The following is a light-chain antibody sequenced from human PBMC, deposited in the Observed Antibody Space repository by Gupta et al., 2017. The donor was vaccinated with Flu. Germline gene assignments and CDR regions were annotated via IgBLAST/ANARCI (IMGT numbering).Light chain of an antibody. CDR2: GAS. V-gene: IGKV1-16*01. Sequence: ASIGDSVTISCRASQDIGPSVAWFHQAPGKAPKSLISGASNLQSGVPSRFSGRRAGTDFSLTIRGLQPADFATYYCQQYHVYPLTFGPGTR. CDR3: QQYHVYPLT. CDR1: QDIGPS. J-gene: IGKJ5*01.